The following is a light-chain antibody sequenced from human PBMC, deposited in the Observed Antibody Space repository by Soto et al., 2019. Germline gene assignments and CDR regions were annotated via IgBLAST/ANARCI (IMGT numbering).Light chain of an antibody. CDR2: EAS. V-gene: IGKV3-20*01. CDR1: QSVSSDY. CDR3: QHFGNSPLWT. J-gene: IGKJ1*01. Sequence: NVLTQAPRTLSLTPGASATLSFRAIQSVSSDYLAWYQQKPGQPPRLLIYEASTRAIGIPDRFSGSGSGTEFTLTISRLEPEDFAVYFCQHFGNSPLWTFGQGTEVDI.